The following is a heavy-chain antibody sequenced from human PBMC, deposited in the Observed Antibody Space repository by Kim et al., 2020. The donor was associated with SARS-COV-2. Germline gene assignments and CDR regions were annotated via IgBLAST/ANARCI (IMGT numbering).Heavy chain of an antibody. J-gene: IGHJ3*02. CDR3: ARGLSVYYDYVWGSYRHAFDI. CDR1: GGSFSGYY. D-gene: IGHD3-16*02. Sequence: SETLSLTCAVYGGSFSGYYWSWIRQPPGKGLEWIGEINHSGSTNYNPSLKSRVTISVDTSKNQFSLKLSSVTAADTAVYYCARGLSVYYDYVWGSYRHAFDIWGQGTMVTVSS. CDR2: INHSGST. V-gene: IGHV4-34*01.